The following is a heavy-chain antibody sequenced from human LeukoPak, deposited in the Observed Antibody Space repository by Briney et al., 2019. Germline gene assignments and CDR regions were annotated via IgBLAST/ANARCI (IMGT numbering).Heavy chain of an antibody. CDR2: ISYDGSNK. CDR3: AREIGNPYYFDY. Sequence: PGGSLRLSCAASGFTFSSYAMHWVRQAPGKGLKWVAVISYDGSNKYYADSVKGRFTISRDNSKNTLYLQMNSLRAEDTAVYYCAREIGNPYYFDYWGQGTLVTVSS. D-gene: IGHD3-10*01. V-gene: IGHV3-30*04. CDR1: GFTFSSYA. J-gene: IGHJ4*02.